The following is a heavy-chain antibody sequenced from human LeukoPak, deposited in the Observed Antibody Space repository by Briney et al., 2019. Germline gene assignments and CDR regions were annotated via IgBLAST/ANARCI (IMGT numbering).Heavy chain of an antibody. CDR1: GGSFSGYY. CDR2: INHSGST. CDR3: ARKRSVAGTGPFDY. V-gene: IGHV4-34*01. J-gene: IGHJ4*02. D-gene: IGHD6-19*01. Sequence: KPSETLSLTCAVYGGSFSGYYWSWIRQPPGKGLEWIGEINHSGSTNYNPSLKSRVTISVDTSKNQFSLNLSSVTAADTAIYYCARKRSVAGTGPFDYWGQGTLVTVSS.